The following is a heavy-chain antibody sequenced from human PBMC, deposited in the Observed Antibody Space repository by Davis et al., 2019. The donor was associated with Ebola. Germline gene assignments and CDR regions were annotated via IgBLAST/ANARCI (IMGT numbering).Heavy chain of an antibody. D-gene: IGHD3-10*01. CDR3: ARDRPDPMGSYHPLFDS. V-gene: IGHV3-66*01. CDR2: IYSAWST. J-gene: IGHJ4*02. Sequence: GESLKISCAASGFTVGSKYLNWIRQAPGKGLDWVSVIYSAWSTYYAHSVKGRFTIFIDKAQKTLYVQMNNLRVDDTAVYYCARDRPDPMGSYHPLFDSWGQGVLVTVSS. CDR1: GFTVGSKY.